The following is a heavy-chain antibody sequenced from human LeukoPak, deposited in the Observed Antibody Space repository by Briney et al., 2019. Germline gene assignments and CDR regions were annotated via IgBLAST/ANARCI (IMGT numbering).Heavy chain of an antibody. CDR2: IYTSGST. Sequence: SETLSLTYTVSGGSISSYYWSWIRQPPGKGLEWIGYIYTSGSTNYNPSLKSRVTISVDTSKNQFSLKLSSVTAPVTAVYYCARAPSSGSYFRFDPWGQGTLVTVYS. CDR1: GGSISSYY. J-gene: IGHJ5*02. D-gene: IGHD1-26*01. V-gene: IGHV4-4*09. CDR3: ARAPSSGSYFRFDP.